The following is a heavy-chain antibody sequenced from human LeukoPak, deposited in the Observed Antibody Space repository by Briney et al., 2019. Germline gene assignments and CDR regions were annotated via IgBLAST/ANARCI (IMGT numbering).Heavy chain of an antibody. CDR1: GFTFSSYA. Sequence: GGSLRLSCAASGFTFSSYAMHWVRQAPGKGLEWVAVISYDGTNKYYADSVKGRFTISRDNSKDTLYLQMNSLRAEDTAVYYCARVHWSGGGYFDYWGQGTLVTVSS. V-gene: IGHV3-30*04. CDR2: ISYDGTNK. J-gene: IGHJ4*02. D-gene: IGHD3-10*01. CDR3: ARVHWSGGGYFDY.